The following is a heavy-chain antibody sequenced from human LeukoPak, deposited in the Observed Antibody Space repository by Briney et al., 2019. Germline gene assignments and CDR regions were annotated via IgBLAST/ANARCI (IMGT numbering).Heavy chain of an antibody. CDR2: ISGSGGST. CDR3: AKAAHNWNYDSFYYGADV. Sequence: GGSLRLSCAASGFTFSSYAMSWVRQAPGKGLEWVSAISGSGGSTYYADSVKGRFTISRDNSKNTLYLQMNSLRAEDTAVYYCAKAAHNWNYDSFYYGADVWGQGTTVTVSS. D-gene: IGHD1-7*01. J-gene: IGHJ6*02. V-gene: IGHV3-23*01. CDR1: GFTFSSYA.